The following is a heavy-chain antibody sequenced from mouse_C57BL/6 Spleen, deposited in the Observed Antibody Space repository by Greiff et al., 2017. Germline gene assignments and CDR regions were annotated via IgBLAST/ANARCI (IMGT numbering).Heavy chain of an antibody. CDR3: ARGGYYANYAMDY. Sequence: VQLQQSGPELVKPGASVKMSCKASGYTFTDYNMHWVKQSHGKSLQRIGYINPNNGGTSYNQKFKGKATLTVNKSSSTAYMELLSLTSEDSAVYYCARGGYYANYAMDYRGQGTSVTGSS. CDR2: INPNNGGT. D-gene: IGHD2-3*01. V-gene: IGHV1-22*01. CDR1: GYTFTDYN. J-gene: IGHJ4*01.